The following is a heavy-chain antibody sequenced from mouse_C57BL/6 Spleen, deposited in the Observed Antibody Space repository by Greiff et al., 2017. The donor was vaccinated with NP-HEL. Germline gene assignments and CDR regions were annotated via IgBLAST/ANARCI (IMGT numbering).Heavy chain of an antibody. J-gene: IGHJ1*03. CDR3: ARHEDIYYYGSSYGYFDV. Sequence: QVQLKQSGAELVKPGASVKLSCKASGYTFTEYTIHWVKQRSGQGLEWIGWFYPGSGSIKYNEKFKDKATLTADKSSSTVYMELSRLTSEDSAVYFCARHEDIYYYGSSYGYFDVWGTGTTVTVSS. CDR2: FYPGSGSI. CDR1: GYTFTEYT. V-gene: IGHV1-62-2*01. D-gene: IGHD1-1*01.